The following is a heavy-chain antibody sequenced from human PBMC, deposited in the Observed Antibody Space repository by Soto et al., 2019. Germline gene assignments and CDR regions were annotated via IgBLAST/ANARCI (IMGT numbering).Heavy chain of an antibody. CDR3: ARPHHLRVGFIPGDMDV. J-gene: IGHJ6*02. CDR1: GGTFSSYT. V-gene: IGHV1-69*02. Sequence: ASVKVSCKASGGTFSSYTISWVRQAPGQGLEWMGRIIPILGIANYAQKFQGRVTITADKSTSTAYMELNSLKTEDTAVYYCARPHHLRVGFIPGDMDVWGQGTTVTVSS. D-gene: IGHD2-21*01. CDR2: IIPILGIA.